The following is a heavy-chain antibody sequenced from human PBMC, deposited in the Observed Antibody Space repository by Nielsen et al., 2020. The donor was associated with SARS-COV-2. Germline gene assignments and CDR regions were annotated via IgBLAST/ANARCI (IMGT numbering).Heavy chain of an antibody. Sequence: GGSLRLSCTVSGGSISSGGYYWSWIRQAPGKGLEWVSYISSSGSTIYYADSVKGRFTISRDNAKNSLYLQMNSLRAEDTAVYYCARDPYYDFWSDTNAFDIWGQGTMVTVSS. CDR2: ISSSGSTI. CDR1: GGSISSGGYY. J-gene: IGHJ3*02. V-gene: IGHV3-11*01. D-gene: IGHD3-3*01. CDR3: ARDPYYDFWSDTNAFDI.